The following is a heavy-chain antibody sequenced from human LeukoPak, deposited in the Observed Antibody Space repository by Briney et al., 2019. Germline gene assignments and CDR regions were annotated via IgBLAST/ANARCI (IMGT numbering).Heavy chain of an antibody. CDR2: IWYDGSNK. Sequence: TGRSLRLSCAASGFTFSNSPMHWVRQAPGKGLEWVAVIWYDGSNKYYADSVKGRFTISRDNSKNTLYLQMNSLRAEDTAVYYCARGGDHYYYYGMDVWGQGTTVTVSS. CDR1: GFTFSNSP. CDR3: ARGGDHYYYYGMDV. J-gene: IGHJ6*02. V-gene: IGHV3-33*08.